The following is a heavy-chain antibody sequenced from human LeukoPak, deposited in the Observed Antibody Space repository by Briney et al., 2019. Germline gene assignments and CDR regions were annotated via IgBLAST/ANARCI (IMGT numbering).Heavy chain of an antibody. D-gene: IGHD4-17*01. CDR3: ARDNGDYGVY. V-gene: IGHV4-31*03. CDR1: GGSISSGSYY. CDR2: IYYSGST. J-gene: IGHJ4*02. Sequence: SETLSLTCTVSGGSISSGSYYWIWIRQHPGKGLEWIGYIYYSGSTYYNPSLKSRVTISVDTSKNQFSLKLSSVPAADTAVYYCARDNGDYGVYWGQGTVDTVSS.